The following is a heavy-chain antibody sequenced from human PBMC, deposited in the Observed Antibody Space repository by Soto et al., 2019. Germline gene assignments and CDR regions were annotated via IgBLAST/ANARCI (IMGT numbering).Heavy chain of an antibody. CDR1: GDSISSSRW. Sequence: QVQLQESGPGLVKPSGTLSLTCDVSGDSISSSRWWTWVRQPPGKGLEWIGDSFHTGNTNYNPSLNSRVTISVDKSKNQFSLKLTSVTAADTAVYYWAYSTGWYRLDLWGQGTLVTVSS. J-gene: IGHJ3*01. CDR3: AYSTGWYRLDL. V-gene: IGHV4-4*02. D-gene: IGHD6-19*01. CDR2: SFHTGNT.